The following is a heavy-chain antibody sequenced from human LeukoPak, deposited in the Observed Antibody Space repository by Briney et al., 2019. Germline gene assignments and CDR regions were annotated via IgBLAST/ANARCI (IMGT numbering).Heavy chain of an antibody. J-gene: IGHJ4*02. V-gene: IGHV3-74*01. D-gene: IGHD6-6*01. CDR2: INYDGTST. CDR1: GFTFDDYA. Sequence: GGSLRLSCAASGFTFDDYAMHWVRQAPGKGLEWVSRINYDGTSTNYADSVKGRFTISRDNARDTLYLQMNSLRAEDTAVYYCARHTTDRPNLIDHWGQGTLVTVSS. CDR3: ARHTTDRPNLIDH.